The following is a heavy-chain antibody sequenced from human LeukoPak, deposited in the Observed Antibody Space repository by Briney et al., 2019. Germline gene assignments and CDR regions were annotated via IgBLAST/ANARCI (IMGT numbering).Heavy chain of an antibody. J-gene: IGHJ4*02. CDR2: INHSGST. CDR3: ARDPGADYYDSSGYPY. V-gene: IGHV4-34*01. CDR1: GGSFSGYY. D-gene: IGHD3-22*01. Sequence: SETLSLTCAVYGGSFSGYYWSWIRQPPGKGLEWIGEINHSGSTNYNPSLKSRVTISVDTSKNQFSLKLSSVTAADTAVYYCARDPGADYYDSSGYPYWGQGTLVTVSS.